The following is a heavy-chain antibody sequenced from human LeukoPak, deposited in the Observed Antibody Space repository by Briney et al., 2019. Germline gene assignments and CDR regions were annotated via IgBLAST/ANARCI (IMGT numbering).Heavy chain of an antibody. CDR3: ARHGYGDDVGNWFDP. CDR1: GGSFSAYY. Sequence: SETLSLTCVVYGGSFSAYYWSWIRQPPGKGLEWVAEINHSGSANYSPSLKSRVTISVDTSKNQFSLKLSSVTAADTAVYYCARHGYGDDVGNWFDPWGRGTLVSVSS. CDR2: INHSGSA. J-gene: IGHJ5*02. D-gene: IGHD2-2*03. V-gene: IGHV4-34*01.